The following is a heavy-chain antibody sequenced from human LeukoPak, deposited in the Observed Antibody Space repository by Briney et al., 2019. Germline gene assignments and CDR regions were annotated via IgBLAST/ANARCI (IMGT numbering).Heavy chain of an antibody. V-gene: IGHV3-30-3*01. Sequence: GGSLRLSCAASGFTFSTYAMHWVRQGPGKGLEWVAVISYDGSNKYYADSVKGRFTISRDNSKNTLYLQMSSLSAEDTAVYYCARTTTPHYYGSGSYALGYWGQGSLVTVPS. CDR1: GFTFSTYA. CDR2: ISYDGSNK. D-gene: IGHD3-10*01. CDR3: ARTTTPHYYGSGSYALGY. J-gene: IGHJ4*02.